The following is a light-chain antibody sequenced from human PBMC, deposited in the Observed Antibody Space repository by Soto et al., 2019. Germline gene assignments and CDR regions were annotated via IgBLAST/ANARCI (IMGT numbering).Light chain of an antibody. CDR2: GAS. J-gene: IGKJ1*01. Sequence: EIVMTQSPVTLSLSPGDSATLSCRASQSVARNLAGFQQKPGQAPRLLIYGASAIATGIPARFSGSGSGTEFTLTISSLQSEVFAVYYCQQYNNWPRTFGQGTKVEIK. V-gene: IGKV3-15*01. CDR3: QQYNNWPRT. CDR1: QSVARN.